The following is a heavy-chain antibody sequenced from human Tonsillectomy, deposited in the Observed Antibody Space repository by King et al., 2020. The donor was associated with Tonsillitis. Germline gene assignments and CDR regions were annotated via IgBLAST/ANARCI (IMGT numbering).Heavy chain of an antibody. CDR3: AKSTALLWFAELLAFDY. Sequence: VQLVESGGGLVQPGGSLRLSCAASGFPFSFYAMSWVRQAPGKGLEWVSGISGSGGTISYADSVKGRFTISRDNSKNTLYLQMDSLRAEDTAVYYCAKSTALLWFAELLAFDYWGQGTLVTVSS. J-gene: IGHJ4*02. CDR2: ISGSGGTI. CDR1: GFPFSFYA. D-gene: IGHD3-10*01. V-gene: IGHV3-23*04.